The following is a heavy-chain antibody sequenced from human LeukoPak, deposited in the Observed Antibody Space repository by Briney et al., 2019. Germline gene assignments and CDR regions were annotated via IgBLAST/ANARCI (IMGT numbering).Heavy chain of an antibody. J-gene: IGHJ4*02. Sequence: APVKVSCKASGYTFTGYYMHWVRQAPGQGLEWMGWINPNSGGTNYAQKFQGRVTMTRDTFISTAYMELSRLRSDDTAVYYCASGAEYCGGDCYDKYYFDYWGQGTLVTVSS. CDR2: INPNSGGT. D-gene: IGHD2-21*02. CDR1: GYTFTGYY. V-gene: IGHV1-2*02. CDR3: ASGAEYCGGDCYDKYYFDY.